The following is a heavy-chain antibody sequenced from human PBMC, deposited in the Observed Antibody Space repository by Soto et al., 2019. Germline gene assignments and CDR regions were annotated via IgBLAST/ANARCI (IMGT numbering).Heavy chain of an antibody. V-gene: IGHV5-51*01. J-gene: IGHJ4*02. Sequence: GESLKISCKGSGYSFTSYWIGWVRQMPGKGLEWMGIIYPGDSDTKYSPSFQGQVTISADKSINTAYLQWSSLKASDTAMYYCARHMNDGSGSYYDAGFDYWGQGTLVTVSS. D-gene: IGHD3-10*01. CDR1: GYSFTSYW. CDR3: ARHMNDGSGSYYDAGFDY. CDR2: IYPGDSDT.